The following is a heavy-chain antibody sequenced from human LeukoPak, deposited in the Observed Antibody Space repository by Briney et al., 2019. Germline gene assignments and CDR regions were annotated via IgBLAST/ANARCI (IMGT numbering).Heavy chain of an antibody. D-gene: IGHD3-10*01. CDR2: INWNSGTI. J-gene: IGHJ5*02. CDR3: AKGAAMVRGTFDP. CDR1: GFTFADYA. V-gene: IGHV3-9*01. Sequence: QPGGSLRLSCAASGFTFADYAMHWVRQPPGEGLEWVSSINWNSGTIGYADSVKGRFTISRDNAKNTLYLQMNSLRTEETAVYYCAKGAAMVRGTFDPWGQGTLVTVSS.